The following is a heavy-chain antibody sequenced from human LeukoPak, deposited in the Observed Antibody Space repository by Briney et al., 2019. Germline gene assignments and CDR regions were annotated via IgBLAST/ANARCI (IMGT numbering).Heavy chain of an antibody. CDR3: AKVGGTTGGYCSSTSCPSDY. D-gene: IGHD2-2*01. CDR1: GFTFSSYG. CDR2: ISYDGSNK. J-gene: IGHJ4*02. V-gene: IGHV3-30*18. Sequence: GGSLRLSCAASGFTFSSYGMHWVRQAPGKGLEWVAVISYDGSNKYYADSVKGRFTISRDNSKNTLYLQMNSLRAEDTAVYYCAKVGGTTGGYCSSTSCPSDYWGQGTLVTVSS.